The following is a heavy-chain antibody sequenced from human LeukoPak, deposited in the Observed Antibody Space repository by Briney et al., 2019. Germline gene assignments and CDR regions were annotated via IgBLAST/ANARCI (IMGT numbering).Heavy chain of an antibody. J-gene: IGHJ4*02. CDR2: INSDGSNT. Sequence: GGSLRLSCAASGFTFIIYWMQWVRHAPGEGLVWVLRINSDGSNTSYADSVKGRFTISRDHAKNTLYLQMNSLRAEGTAVYYCASGAARIDYWGQGTMVTVSS. CDR3: ASGAARIDY. D-gene: IGHD6-6*01. V-gene: IGHV3-74*01. CDR1: GFTFIIYW.